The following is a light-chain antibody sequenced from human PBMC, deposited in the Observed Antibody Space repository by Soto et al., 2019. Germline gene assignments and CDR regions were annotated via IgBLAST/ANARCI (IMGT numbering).Light chain of an antibody. J-gene: IGKJ2*01. CDR2: KAS. CDR3: HHYGSSAHT. CDR1: QTISSW. V-gene: IGKV1-5*03. Sequence: DIQMTQSPSTLSASVRDRVTITCRASQTISSWLAWFQQRPGRAPKFLIYKASSLKNGVPLRSSGSGSGTDFSLTISRLEPEDFAVYYCHHYGSSAHTFGQGTKVDI.